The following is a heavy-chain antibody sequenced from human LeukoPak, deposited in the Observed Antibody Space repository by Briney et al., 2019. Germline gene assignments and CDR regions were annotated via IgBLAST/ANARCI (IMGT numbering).Heavy chain of an antibody. D-gene: IGHD2-2*02. CDR1: GGSIDNFY. CDR2: LNNGGDT. V-gene: IGHV4-4*07. Sequence: PSETLPLTCTVSGGSIDNFYWSWIRQPAGKGLEWIGRLNNGGDTNYSPSLRSRVTISVDTSKNHFSLILSSVTVADTAMYYCARAIGVYAFDVWGQGTMVTVSS. CDR3: ARAIGVYAFDV. J-gene: IGHJ3*01.